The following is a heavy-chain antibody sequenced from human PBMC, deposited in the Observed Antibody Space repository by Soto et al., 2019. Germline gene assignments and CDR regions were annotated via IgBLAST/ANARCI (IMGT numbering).Heavy chain of an antibody. Sequence: GASVKVSCKASGYTFTSYGISWVRQAPGQGLEWMGWISAYNGNTNYAQKLQGRVTMTTDTSTSTAYMELRSLRSDDTAVYYCAIEVDTAMVTIGGMDVWGQGTTVTVSS. CDR2: ISAYNGNT. D-gene: IGHD5-18*01. CDR1: GYTFTSYG. J-gene: IGHJ6*02. CDR3: AIEVDTAMVTIGGMDV. V-gene: IGHV1-18*04.